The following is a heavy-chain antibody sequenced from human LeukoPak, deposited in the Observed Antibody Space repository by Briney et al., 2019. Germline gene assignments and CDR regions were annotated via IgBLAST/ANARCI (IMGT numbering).Heavy chain of an antibody. CDR3: ARDPSYGGNLIDY. V-gene: IGHV1-18*01. CDR2: ISAYNGNT. J-gene: IGHJ4*02. CDR1: GYTFTSHG. Sequence: GASVKVSCKASGYTFTSHGISGVRQAPGQGLEWMGGISAYNGNTNYAQKLQGRVTMTTDTSTSTAYMELRSLRSHDTAVYYCARDPSYGGNLIDYWGQGTLVTVSS. D-gene: IGHD4-23*01.